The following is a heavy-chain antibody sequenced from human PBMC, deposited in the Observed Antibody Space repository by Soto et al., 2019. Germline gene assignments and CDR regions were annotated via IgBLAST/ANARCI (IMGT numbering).Heavy chain of an antibody. Sequence: QITLKESGPTLVKPTQTLTLTCTFSGFSLSTSGVGVGWIRQPPGKALEWLALIYWDDDKRYSPSLKSRLTITKDTSKNQVVHTMTNMDPVDTATYYCAHRVEDDGYNFVYFDYWGQGTLVTVSS. CDR2: IYWDDDK. V-gene: IGHV2-5*02. D-gene: IGHD5-12*01. J-gene: IGHJ4*02. CDR1: GFSLSTSGVG. CDR3: AHRVEDDGYNFVYFDY.